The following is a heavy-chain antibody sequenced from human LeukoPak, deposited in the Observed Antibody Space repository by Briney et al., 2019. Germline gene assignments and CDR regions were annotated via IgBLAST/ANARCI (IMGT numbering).Heavy chain of an antibody. D-gene: IGHD3-3*01. CDR3: ARDLSGPGGSGYPI. CDR1: GFTFSSYA. J-gene: IGHJ4*02. CDR2: ISYDGSNK. V-gene: IGHV3-30-3*01. Sequence: GRSLRLSCAASGFTFSSYAMHWVRQAPGKGLEWVAVISYDGSNKYYADSVKGRFTISRDNSKNTLYLQMNSLRAEDTAVYYCARDLSGPGGSGYPIWGQGTLVTVSS.